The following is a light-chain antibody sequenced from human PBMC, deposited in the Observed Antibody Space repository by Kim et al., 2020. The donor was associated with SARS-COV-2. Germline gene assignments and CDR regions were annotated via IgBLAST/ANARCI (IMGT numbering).Light chain of an antibody. CDR1: QGVRSS. CDR2: GAS. V-gene: IGKV3-15*01. J-gene: IGKJ4*01. CDR3: QQYSVWPLT. Sequence: EIVMTQSPATLSVSPGERATLSCRTSQGVRSSLAWYQQRPGQAPRLLIYGAYGASTRATGIPARFSGSGSGTDFTLTINSLQSEDFAVYYCQQYSVWPLTFGGGTKVDIK.